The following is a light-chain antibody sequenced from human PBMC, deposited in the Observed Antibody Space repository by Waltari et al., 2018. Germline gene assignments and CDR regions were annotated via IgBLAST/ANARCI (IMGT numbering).Light chain of an antibody. CDR3: QQSFSMPPT. J-gene: IGKJ4*01. CDR1: PTIDKY. V-gene: IGKV1-39*01. CDR2: TTA. Sequence: DIQMTQSPSSLSASVGYNVTLPCRASPTIDKYLNWYQQKPVKAPRHLIHTTASLQGGVPSRFSGSGSGSEFALTIASLQPEDSATYYCQQSFSMPPTFGGGTKVEI.